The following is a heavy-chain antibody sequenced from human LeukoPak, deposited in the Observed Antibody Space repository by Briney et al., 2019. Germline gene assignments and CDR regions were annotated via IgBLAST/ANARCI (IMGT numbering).Heavy chain of an antibody. D-gene: IGHD2-2*01. CDR3: ARGPQSRIDY. CDR2: INPSGGST. V-gene: IGHV1-46*01. CDR1: GYTFTSYD. Sequence: PGASVKVSCKASGYTFTSYDINWVRQAPGQGLEWMGIINPSGGSTSYAQKFQGRVTMTRDTSTSTVYMELSSLRSEDTAVYYCARGPQSRIDYWGQGTLVTVSS. J-gene: IGHJ4*02.